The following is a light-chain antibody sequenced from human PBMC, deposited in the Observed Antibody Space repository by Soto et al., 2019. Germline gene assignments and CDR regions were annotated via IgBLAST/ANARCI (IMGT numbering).Light chain of an antibody. V-gene: IGKV3-20*01. CDR3: QQYGSSPLT. CDR1: QSVSSSY. CDR2: GAS. Sequence: EIVLTQSPGTLSFSPGERATLTCRASQSVSSSYLAWFQQKPGQAPRLLIYGASSRATGIPDRFSGSGSGTDFTLTISRLEPEDFEVYYCQQYGSSPLTFGGGTKVDIK. J-gene: IGKJ4*01.